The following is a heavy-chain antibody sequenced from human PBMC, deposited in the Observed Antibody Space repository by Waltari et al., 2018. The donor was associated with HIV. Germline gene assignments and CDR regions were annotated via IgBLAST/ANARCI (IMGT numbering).Heavy chain of an antibody. CDR3: RGGWPHDAFDI. D-gene: IGHD6-19*01. J-gene: IGHJ3*02. V-gene: IGHV3-53*01. CDR2: IYSGGST. Sequence: EVQLVESGGGLIQPGGSLRLSCAASGFTVRSNYLSWVRQAPGKGLEWVSVIYSGGSTYYADSVKGRFTISRDNSKNTLYLQMNSLRAEDTAVYYCRGGWPHDAFDIWGQGTMVTVSS. CDR1: GFTVRSNY.